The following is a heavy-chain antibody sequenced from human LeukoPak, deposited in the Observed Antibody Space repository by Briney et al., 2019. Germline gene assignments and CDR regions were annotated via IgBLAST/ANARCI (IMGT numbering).Heavy chain of an antibody. CDR3: ARQEYCSGGSCYTWFDP. Sequence: GESLKISCKGSGYNFANYWIGWVRQMPGKGLEWMGIIYPADSDIRYSPSFQGQVTIPADKSISTAYLQWSSLKASDTAIYYCARQEYCSGGSCYTWFDPWGQGTLVIVSS. CDR1: GYNFANYW. J-gene: IGHJ5*02. CDR2: IYPADSDI. V-gene: IGHV5-51*01. D-gene: IGHD2-15*01.